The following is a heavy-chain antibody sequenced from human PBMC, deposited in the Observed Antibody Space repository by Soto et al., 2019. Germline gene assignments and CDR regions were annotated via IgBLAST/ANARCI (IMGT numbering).Heavy chain of an antibody. CDR3: ARPVYSGNFFANAARFDP. Sequence: QLRLQESGPGLVKPSDTLALTCSVSGGSIRSHGYYWAWIRQPPGKGLEWIGSMYYSGTTYYNPSLKSRVILSSDSSKNQFSLKVKSVTAADTAVYYCARPVYSGNFFANAARFDPWGQGTLVTVSS. CDR2: MYYSGTT. CDR1: GGSIRSHGYY. J-gene: IGHJ5*02. V-gene: IGHV4-39*01. D-gene: IGHD1-26*01.